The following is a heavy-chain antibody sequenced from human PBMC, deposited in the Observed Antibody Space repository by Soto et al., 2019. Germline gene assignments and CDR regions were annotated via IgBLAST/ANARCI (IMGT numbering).Heavy chain of an antibody. CDR1: GGSVSSGSYY. V-gene: IGHV4-61*01. CDR3: ARVWKWDGSYYGMDV. CDR2: IYYSGST. D-gene: IGHD1-26*01. Sequence: PSETLSLTCTVSGGSVSSGSYYWSWIRQPPGKGLEWIGYIYYSGSTKYNPSLKSRVTISVDTSKNQFSLKLSSVTAADTAVYYCARVWKWDGSYYGMDVWGQGTTVTVSS. J-gene: IGHJ6*02.